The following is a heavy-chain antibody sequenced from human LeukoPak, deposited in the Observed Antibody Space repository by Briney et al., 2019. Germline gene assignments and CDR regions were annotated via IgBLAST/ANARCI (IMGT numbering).Heavy chain of an antibody. V-gene: IGHV3-7*03. D-gene: IGHD1-14*01. CDR2: IKDHGGEI. Sequence: GGSLRLSCVVSGFTSSSYWMTWVRQAPRKGLEWVANIKDHGGEIYSVDSAKGRFTISRDNAKNSLHLQMGILSAEDTAGDYFARARIDYWGQGTLVTVSS. J-gene: IGHJ4*02. CDR1: GFTSSSYW. CDR3: ARARIDY.